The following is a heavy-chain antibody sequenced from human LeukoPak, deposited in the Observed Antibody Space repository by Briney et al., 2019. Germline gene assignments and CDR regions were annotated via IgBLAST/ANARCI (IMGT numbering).Heavy chain of an antibody. V-gene: IGHV4-59*08. J-gene: IGHJ4*02. CDR3: ARHGSGYSSVFDY. D-gene: IGHD6-19*01. CDR2: LYYTGST. CDR1: GXSITNYY. Sequence: SETLSLTCTVSGXSITNYYWSWIRQPPGKGLEWIGYLYYTGSTNYNPSLKSRVTISADMSKNQFSLKLRSMTAADTAVYYCARHGSGYSSVFDYWGQGILVTVSS.